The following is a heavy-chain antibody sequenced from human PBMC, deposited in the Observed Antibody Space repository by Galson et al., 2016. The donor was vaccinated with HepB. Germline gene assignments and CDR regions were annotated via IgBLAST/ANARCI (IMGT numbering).Heavy chain of an antibody. CDR1: GGTFSNYY. D-gene: IGHD5-18*01. V-gene: IGHV4-34*08. J-gene: IGHJ2*01. CDR2: INHTGET. CDR3: GGRRAAKHFWYFDL. Sequence: SETLSLTCGVNGGTFSNYYWSWFRQPPGGGLEWIGEINHTGETNVNPSLKSRVIVSVDTSKNKFSLNLVSVTAADTAVYYCGGRRAAKHFWYFDLWGRATQVTVSS.